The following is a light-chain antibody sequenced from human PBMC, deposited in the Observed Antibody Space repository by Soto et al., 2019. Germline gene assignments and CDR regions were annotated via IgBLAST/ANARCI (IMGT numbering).Light chain of an antibody. CDR1: QGIRND. V-gene: IGKV1-6*01. CDR2: AAS. J-gene: IGKJ4*01. Sequence: AIQMTQSPSSLSASVGDRVTITCRASQGIRNDLGWYQQKPGKAPKLLIYAASSLQSGVPSRFSGSGSGTDFTLTISSLQSEDFAVYYCQQFNTWPPVTFGGGTKVEIK. CDR3: QQFNTWPPVT.